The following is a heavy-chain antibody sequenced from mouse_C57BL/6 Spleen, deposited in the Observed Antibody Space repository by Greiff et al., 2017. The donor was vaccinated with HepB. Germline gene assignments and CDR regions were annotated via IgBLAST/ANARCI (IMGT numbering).Heavy chain of an antibody. Sequence: QVQLQQSGPELVKPGASVKISCKASGYAFSSSWMNWVKQRPGKGLEWIGRIYPGDGDTNYNGKFKGKATLTADKSSSTAYMQLSSLTSEDSAVYFCARSGGGNYIAYWGQGTLVTVSA. CDR2: IYPGDGDT. V-gene: IGHV1-82*01. CDR1: GYAFSSSW. D-gene: IGHD2-1*01. CDR3: ARSGGGNYIAY. J-gene: IGHJ3*01.